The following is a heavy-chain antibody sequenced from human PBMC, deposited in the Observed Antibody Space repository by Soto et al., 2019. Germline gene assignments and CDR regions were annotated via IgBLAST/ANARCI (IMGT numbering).Heavy chain of an antibody. V-gene: IGHV3-30*18. CDR2: ISYDGSNK. J-gene: IGHJ6*03. CDR1: GFTFSSYG. D-gene: IGHD3-16*01. Sequence: GGSLRLSCAASGFTFSSYGMHWVRQAPGKGLEWVAVISYDGSNKYYADSVKGRFTISRDNSKNTLYLQMNSLRAEDTAVYYCAKVYDYIWGRSYYYMDVWGKGTTVTVSS. CDR3: AKVYDYIWGRSYYYMDV.